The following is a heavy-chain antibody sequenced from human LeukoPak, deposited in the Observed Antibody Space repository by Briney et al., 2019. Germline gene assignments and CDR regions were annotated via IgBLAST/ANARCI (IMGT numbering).Heavy chain of an antibody. V-gene: IGHV3-21*01. D-gene: IGHD6-13*01. CDR3: ARGLRRIAGHHDAFDI. CDR2: ISSSSSYI. J-gene: IGHJ3*02. CDR1: GFTFSSYS. Sequence: GGSLRLSCAASGFTFSSYSMNWVRQAPGKGLERVSSISSSSSYIYYADSVKGRFTISRDNAKNSLYLQMNSLRAEDTAVYYCARGLRRIAGHHDAFDIWGQGTMVTVSS.